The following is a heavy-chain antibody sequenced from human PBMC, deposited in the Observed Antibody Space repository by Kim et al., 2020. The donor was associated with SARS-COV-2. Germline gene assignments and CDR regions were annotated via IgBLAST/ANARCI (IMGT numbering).Heavy chain of an antibody. J-gene: IGHJ3*02. CDR3: RFYHFWSAYYGDAFDI. V-gene: IGHV3-7*01. D-gene: IGHD3-3*01. CDR1: GFTSSSYW. Sequence: GGSLRLSCAASGFTSSSYWMSWVRQAPGKGLEWVANIKQDGSEKFYVDSVKGRFTISGDNAKNSLYLQMNSLRAEDTAVYYCRFYHFWSAYYGDAFDIWGQGTMVTVSS. CDR2: IKQDGSEK.